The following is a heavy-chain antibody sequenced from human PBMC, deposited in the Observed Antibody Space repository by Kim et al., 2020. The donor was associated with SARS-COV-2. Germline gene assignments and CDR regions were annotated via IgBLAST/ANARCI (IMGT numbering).Heavy chain of an antibody. Sequence: NPSLTSRVTISVDKSKNQFSLKLSSVTVADTAVYYCARVVVGATFDAFDIWGQGTMVTVSS. D-gene: IGHD1-26*01. CDR3: ARVVVGATFDAFDI. J-gene: IGHJ3*02. V-gene: IGHV4-4*02.